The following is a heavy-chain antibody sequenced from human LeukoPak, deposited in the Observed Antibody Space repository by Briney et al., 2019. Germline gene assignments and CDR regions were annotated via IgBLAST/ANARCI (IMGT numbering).Heavy chain of an antibody. Sequence: GSLRLSCAASGFTFSSYWMSWVRQAPGKGLEWIGSIYYSGSTYYNPSLKSRVTISVDTSKNQFSLKLSSVTAADTAVYYCARGYSSSWPHYYYYYMDVWGKGTTVTVSS. J-gene: IGHJ6*03. CDR2: IYYSGST. D-gene: IGHD6-13*01. CDR3: ARGYSSSWPHYYYYYMDV. V-gene: IGHV4-39*07. CDR1: GFTFSSYW.